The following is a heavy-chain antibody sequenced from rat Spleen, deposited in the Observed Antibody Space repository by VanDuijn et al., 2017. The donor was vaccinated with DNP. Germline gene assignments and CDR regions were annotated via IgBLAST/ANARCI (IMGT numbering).Heavy chain of an antibody. D-gene: IGHD4-3*01. J-gene: IGHJ3*01. Sequence: QVQLKESGPGLVQPSRTLSLTCTVSGFSLTSYGVSWVRQSPGKGLEWIAGISSGGGTFYNSVFKFRLSISRDTSKSQVFLKMNSLQTEDTANYFCTRDWIRGPFAYWGQGTLVTVSS. CDR3: TRDWIRGPFAY. V-gene: IGHV2S8*01. CDR1: GFSLTSYG. CDR2: ISSGGGT.